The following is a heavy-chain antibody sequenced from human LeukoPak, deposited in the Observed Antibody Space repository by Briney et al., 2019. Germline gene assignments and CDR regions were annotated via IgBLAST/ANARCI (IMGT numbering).Heavy chain of an antibody. J-gene: IGHJ4*02. CDR1: GFTFSSYA. D-gene: IGHD5-12*01. V-gene: IGHV3-30-3*01. CDR3: AKDSGYGHYIDY. CDR2: ISYDGSNK. Sequence: GGSLRLSCAASGFTFSSYAMHWVRQAPGKGLEWVAVISYDGSNKYYADSVKGRFTISRDNSKNTLYLQMNSLRAEDTAVYYCAKDSGYGHYIDYWGQGTLVTVSS.